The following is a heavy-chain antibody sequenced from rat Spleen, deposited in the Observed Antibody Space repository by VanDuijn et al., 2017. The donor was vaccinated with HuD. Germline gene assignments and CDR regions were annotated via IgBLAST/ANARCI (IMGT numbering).Heavy chain of an antibody. CDR2: ILYDGSRT. Sequence: EVQLVESGGGLVQPERSLKLSCAASGFTFSDYNMAWVRQAPKKGLEWVATILYDGSRTYCRDSVKGRFTISRENAENTLYLQMDSLRSEDTATYYCARQEDYGGYSRDYFGYWGQGVVVTVSS. V-gene: IGHV5S10*01. CDR3: ARQEDYGGYSRDYFGY. CDR1: GFTFSDYN. D-gene: IGHD1-11*01. J-gene: IGHJ2*01.